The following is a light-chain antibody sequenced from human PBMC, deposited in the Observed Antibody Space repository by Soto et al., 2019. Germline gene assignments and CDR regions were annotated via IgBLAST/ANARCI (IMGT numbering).Light chain of an antibody. CDR1: SSDVGGYNY. CDR3: SSYRSSAILL. Sequence: QSALTQPASVSGSPGQSITISCTGTSSDVGGYNYVSWYQQHPGKAPKLIISDVTNRPSGVSNRFSGSKSGNTASLTISGLQAEDEADYYCSSYRSSAILLFGGGTKLTV. CDR2: DVT. V-gene: IGLV2-14*03. J-gene: IGLJ2*01.